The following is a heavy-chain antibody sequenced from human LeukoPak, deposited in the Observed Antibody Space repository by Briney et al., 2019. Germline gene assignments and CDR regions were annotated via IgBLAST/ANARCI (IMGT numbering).Heavy chain of an antibody. D-gene: IGHD5-12*01. CDR2: VNSDGTGT. Sequence: GGSLRLSCAASGFTFSSYWMHWVRQAPGKGLVWVSRVNSDGTGTTYADSVEGRFTISRDNAKNTVYLQMNSLRAEDTAIYYCIRTLIVATSPYMDVWGKGTTVTVPS. CDR3: IRTLIVATSPYMDV. J-gene: IGHJ6*03. CDR1: GFTFSSYW. V-gene: IGHV3-74*01.